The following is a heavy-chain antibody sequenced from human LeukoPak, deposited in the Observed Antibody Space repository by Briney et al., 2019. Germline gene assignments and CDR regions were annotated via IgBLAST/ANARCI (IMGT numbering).Heavy chain of an antibody. V-gene: IGHV1-3*04. D-gene: IGHD3-22*01. CDR1: GYTFTSYA. Sequence: ASVKVSCKASGYTFTSYAMHWVRQAPGQRPEWLGWINIGNRRTKYSSTFQDRIIIAGDTSASTAYMELSGLGSEDSGIYYCARRPRGDSSPFDYWGQGTPVIVSS. J-gene: IGHJ4*02. CDR2: INIGNRRT. CDR3: ARRPRGDSSPFDY.